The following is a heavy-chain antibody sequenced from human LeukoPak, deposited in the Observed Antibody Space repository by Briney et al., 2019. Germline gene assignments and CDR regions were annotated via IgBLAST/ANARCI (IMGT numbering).Heavy chain of an antibody. CDR1: GFTFEDYA. V-gene: IGHV3-9*01. J-gene: IGHJ4*02. D-gene: IGHD3-22*01. Sequence: GRSLRLSCAASGFTFEDYAMHWARQAPGKGLEWVSGLTWDSSSLGYADSVKGRFTISRDNARKSLFLEMKSLRAEDTAFYYCTKGVEGFYDSSGFDYWGQGTLVTVSS. CDR3: TKGVEGFYDSSGFDY. CDR2: LTWDSSSL.